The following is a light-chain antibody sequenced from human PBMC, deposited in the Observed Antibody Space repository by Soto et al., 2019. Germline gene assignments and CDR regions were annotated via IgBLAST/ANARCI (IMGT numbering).Light chain of an antibody. CDR1: SSDVGGFNS. CDR3: QSYDSSLSGYV. J-gene: IGLJ1*01. V-gene: IGLV2-14*03. CDR2: DVV. Sequence: QSALTQPASVSGSPGQSITISCTGTSSDVGGFNSVSWYQLRPGTAPKLILYDVVDRPSGVSYRFSGSKSGTSASLAITGLRAEEEADYFCQSYDSSLSGYVFGTGTKVTVL.